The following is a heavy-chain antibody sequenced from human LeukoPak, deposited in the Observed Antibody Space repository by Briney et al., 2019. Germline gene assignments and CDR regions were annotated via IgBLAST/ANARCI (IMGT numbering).Heavy chain of an antibody. V-gene: IGHV4-59*01. D-gene: IGHD3-22*01. CDR2: IYYDGST. J-gene: IGHJ4*02. Sequence: SETLSLTCTVSGGSIRSYYWSWIRQPPGKGLEWIGYIYYDGSTNYNPSLTSRVTISVDTSKNQFSLKLSSMTAADTAVYYCARPYDSGVYPPFAYGGQGILVPASS. CDR3: ARPYDSGVYPPFAY. CDR1: GGSIRSYY.